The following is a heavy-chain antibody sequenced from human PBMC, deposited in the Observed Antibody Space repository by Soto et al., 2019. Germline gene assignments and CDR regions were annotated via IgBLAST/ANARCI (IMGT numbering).Heavy chain of an antibody. CDR3: ARSPKYYGSVSYLYYYYYGMDV. CDR2: IRCGGSNK. V-gene: IGHV3-23*01. J-gene: IGHJ6*02. D-gene: IGHD3-10*01. Sequence: GGSLRLSCVASGFTFSSYTMSWVRQAPGKGLEWVSTIRCGGSNKYYADSVKGRFTISRDNSKNTLYLQMNSLRAEDTAVYYCARSPKYYGSVSYLYYYYYGMDVWGQGTTVTVSS. CDR1: GFTFSSYT.